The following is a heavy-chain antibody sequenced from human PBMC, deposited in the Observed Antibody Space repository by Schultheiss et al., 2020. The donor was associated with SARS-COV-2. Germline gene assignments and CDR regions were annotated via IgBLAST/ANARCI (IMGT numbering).Heavy chain of an antibody. CDR3: AREGGYYGSGSLDY. D-gene: IGHD3-10*01. V-gene: IGHV4-30-2*05. CDR1: GGSVNSGSYY. Sequence: SQTLSLTCTVSGGSVNSGSYYWTWIRQPPGKGLEWIGEIYHSGSTYYNPSLKSRVTISVDTSKNQFSLKLSSVTAADTAVYYCAREGGYYGSGSLDYWGQGTLVTVSS. J-gene: IGHJ4*02. CDR2: IYHSGST.